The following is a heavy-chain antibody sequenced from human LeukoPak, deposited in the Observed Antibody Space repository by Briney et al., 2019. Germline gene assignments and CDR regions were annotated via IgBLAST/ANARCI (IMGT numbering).Heavy chain of an antibody. Sequence: ASVKVSCKTSAYXFTAYFIHWVRQAPGQGLKWMGWINPNSGGTNYAQKFQGRVSMTRDTSITTAYMELSSLTSDDTAVYYCARASYGYPFYWGQGTLVTVSS. CDR1: AYXFTAYF. J-gene: IGHJ4*02. V-gene: IGHV1-2*02. CDR2: INPNSGGT. CDR3: ARASYGYPFY. D-gene: IGHD3-16*01.